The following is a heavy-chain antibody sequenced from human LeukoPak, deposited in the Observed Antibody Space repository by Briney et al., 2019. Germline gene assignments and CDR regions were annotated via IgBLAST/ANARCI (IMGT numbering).Heavy chain of an antibody. D-gene: IGHD2-15*01. J-gene: IGHJ4*02. CDR3: ARDRMGGSFDY. V-gene: IGHV3-48*01. CDR2: ITGDSGTI. CDR1: GFALSSYA. Sequence: GGSLRLSCAASGFALSSYAMNWVRQAPGKELEWVSFITGDSGTIYYVDAMKGRFTISRDNAKNSLYLQIDNLRAEDTAVYYCARDRMGGSFDYWGQGTPVTVSS.